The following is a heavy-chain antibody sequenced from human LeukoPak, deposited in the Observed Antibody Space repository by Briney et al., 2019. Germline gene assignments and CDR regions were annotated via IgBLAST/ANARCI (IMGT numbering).Heavy chain of an antibody. Sequence: PSETLSLTCTVSGGSISSGGFYWSWLRQHPGKGLEWIGHIYYTGSSNSNPSHKSRLTISVDTSKDHFSLNLTSVTAADTAVYYRARAITAAGIFDHWGQGALVTVSS. J-gene: IGHJ4*02. D-gene: IGHD6-13*01. V-gene: IGHV4-31*03. CDR2: IYYTGSS. CDR1: GGSISSGGFY. CDR3: ARAITAAGIFDH.